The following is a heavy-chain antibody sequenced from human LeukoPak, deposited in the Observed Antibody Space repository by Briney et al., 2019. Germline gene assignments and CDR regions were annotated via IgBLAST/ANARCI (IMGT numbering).Heavy chain of an antibody. D-gene: IGHD5-18*01. Sequence: GGSLRLSCAASGFTFSSYAMSWVRQAPGKGLEWVSGISGSGGSTYYADSVKGRFTISRDNSKETLYLQMNSLRAEDTAVYYCAKERGGYFYGQFDYWGQGTLVTVSS. V-gene: IGHV3-23*01. CDR2: ISGSGGST. CDR3: AKERGGYFYGQFDY. J-gene: IGHJ4*02. CDR1: GFTFSSYA.